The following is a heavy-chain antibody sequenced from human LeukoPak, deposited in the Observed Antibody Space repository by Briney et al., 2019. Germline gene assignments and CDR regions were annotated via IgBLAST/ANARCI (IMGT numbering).Heavy chain of an antibody. CDR1: GFTFDDYA. J-gene: IGHJ4*02. V-gene: IGHV3-9*01. Sequence: GRSLRLSCAASGFTFDDYAMHWVRQAPGKGLEWVSGISWNSGSIGYADSVKGRFTISRDNAKNSLYLQMNSLRAEDTALYYCAKVIDSGSYGPGHFDYWGQGTLVTVSS. D-gene: IGHD5-18*01. CDR2: ISWNSGSI. CDR3: AKVIDSGSYGPGHFDY.